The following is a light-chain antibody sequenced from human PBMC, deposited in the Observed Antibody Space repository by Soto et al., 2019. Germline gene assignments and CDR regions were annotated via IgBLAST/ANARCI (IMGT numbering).Light chain of an antibody. CDR3: QHYSLVWA. V-gene: IGKV1-39*01. CDR1: QSISSY. CDR2: DAS. J-gene: IGKJ1*01. Sequence: DIQMTQSPSSLSASVGDRVTITCRASQSISSYLNWYQQKPGKAPKLLIFDASSLESGVPSRFSGSGSGTEFTLTICSLQPDDFATYYCQHYSLVWAFGQGTKVDIK.